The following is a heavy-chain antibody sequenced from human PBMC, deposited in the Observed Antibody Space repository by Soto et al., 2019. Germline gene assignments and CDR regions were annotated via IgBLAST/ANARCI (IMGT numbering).Heavy chain of an antibody. D-gene: IGHD2-2*01. CDR2: ISSSSSYI. CDR1: GFTFSSYS. Sequence: GSLRLSCAASGFTFSSYSMNWVRQAPGKGLEWVSSISSSSSYIYYADSVKGRFTISRDNAKNSLYLQMNSLRAEDTAVYYCARDLGYCSSTSCYYYGMDVWGQGTTVTVYS. CDR3: ARDLGYCSSTSCYYYGMDV. V-gene: IGHV3-21*01. J-gene: IGHJ6*02.